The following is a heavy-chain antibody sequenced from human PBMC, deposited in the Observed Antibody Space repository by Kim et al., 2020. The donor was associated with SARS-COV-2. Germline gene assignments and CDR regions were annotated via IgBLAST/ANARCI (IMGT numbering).Heavy chain of an antibody. CDR3: ASGVWYYSRSYNFFDD. Sequence: GGSLRLSCAASGFTFSSYYMSWIRQAPGKGLEWVSSISSSSSYTYYADSVKGRFTISRDNDNKSLYLQMNSLRAEDTAVYYWASGVWYYSRSYNFFDDWG. CDR1: GFTFSSYY. D-gene: IGHD6-13*01. CDR2: ISSSSSYT. J-gene: IGHJ4*01. V-gene: IGHV3-11*06.